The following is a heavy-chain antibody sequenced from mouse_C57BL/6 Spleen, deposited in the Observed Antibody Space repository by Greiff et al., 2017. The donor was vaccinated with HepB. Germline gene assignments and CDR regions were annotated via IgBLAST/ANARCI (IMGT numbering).Heavy chain of an antibody. V-gene: IGHV1-26*01. CDR1: GYTFTEYY. CDR2: INPNNGGT. D-gene: IGHD2-3*01. J-gene: IGHJ1*03. CDR3: AGSMMVTTRVYWYFDV. Sequence: VQLQQSGPELVKPGASVKISCKASGYTFTEYYMNWVKQSHGKSLEWIGDINPNNGGTSYNQKFKGKATLTVDKSSSTAYMELRSLTSEDSAVYYCAGSMMVTTRVYWYFDVWGTGTTVTVSS.